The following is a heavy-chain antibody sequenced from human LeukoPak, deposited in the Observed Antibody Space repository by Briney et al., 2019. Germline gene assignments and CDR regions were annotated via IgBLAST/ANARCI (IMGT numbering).Heavy chain of an antibody. V-gene: IGHV3-23*01. J-gene: IGHJ4*02. D-gene: IGHD1-26*01. CDR1: GLTFSRYA. Sequence: GGSLRLSCAASGLTFSRYAMSWVRQAPGKGLEWVSGVSGGGDNTYYIASVKGRFTISRDNSKNTLYLQMKNLRGEDTAIYYCAKGPGAGDYWGRGTLVTVSS. CDR3: AKGPGAGDY. CDR2: VSGGGDNT.